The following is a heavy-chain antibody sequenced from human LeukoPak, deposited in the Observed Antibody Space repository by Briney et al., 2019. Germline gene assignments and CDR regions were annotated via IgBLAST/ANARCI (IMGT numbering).Heavy chain of an antibody. V-gene: IGHV3-30-3*01. Sequence: GGSLRLSWAASGFTFSSYAMHWVRQAPGKGREWGAVISYDGSNKYYADSVKGRFTISRDNSKNTLYLQMNSLRAEDTAVYYCARAPRIGGGWFDPWGQGTLVTVSS. CDR3: ARAPRIGGGWFDP. CDR2: ISYDGSNK. D-gene: IGHD3-16*01. CDR1: GFTFSSYA. J-gene: IGHJ5*02.